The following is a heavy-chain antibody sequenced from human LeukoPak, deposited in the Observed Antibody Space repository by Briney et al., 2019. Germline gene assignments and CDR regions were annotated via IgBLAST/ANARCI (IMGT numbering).Heavy chain of an antibody. V-gene: IGHV4-34*01. Sequence: SETLSLTCAVYGGSFSGYYWTWIRQAPGKGLEWIGEINPSGRISYNPSLKSRLTISVDASKNQFSLNLRSLTAADTAVYYCARGRQEVSLIVVVMTAVSYYLDVWGKGTTVTVS. J-gene: IGHJ6*03. CDR2: INPSGRI. CDR1: GGSFSGYY. CDR3: ARGRQEVSLIVVVMTAVSYYLDV. D-gene: IGHD3-22*01.